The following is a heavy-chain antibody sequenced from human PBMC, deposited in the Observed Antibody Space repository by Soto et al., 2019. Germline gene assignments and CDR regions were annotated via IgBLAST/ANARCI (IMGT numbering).Heavy chain of an antibody. J-gene: IGHJ4*02. CDR3: AKERLRSGWYLNSFDY. CDR1: GFTFSSYA. Sequence: GGSLRLSCAASGFTFSSYAMHWVRQAPGKGLEWVAVISYDGSNKYYADSVKGRFTISRDNSKNTLYLQMNSLRAEDTAVYYCAKERLRSGWYLNSFDYWGQGTLVTVSS. V-gene: IGHV3-30-3*02. CDR2: ISYDGSNK. D-gene: IGHD6-19*01.